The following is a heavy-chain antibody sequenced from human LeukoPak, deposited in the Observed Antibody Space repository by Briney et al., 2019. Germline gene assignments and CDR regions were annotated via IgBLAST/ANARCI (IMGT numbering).Heavy chain of an antibody. V-gene: IGHV4-34*01. CDR2: INHSGST. D-gene: IGHD3-16*02. CDR3: ARVSWSDYVWGSYRSGWYFDL. J-gene: IGHJ2*01. CDR1: GGSFSGYY. Sequence: SETLSLTCAVYGGSFSGYYWSWIRQPPGKGLEWIGEINHSGSTNYNPSLKSRVTISVDTSKNQFSLKLSSVTAADTAVYYWARVSWSDYVWGSYRSGWYFDLWGRGTLVTVSS.